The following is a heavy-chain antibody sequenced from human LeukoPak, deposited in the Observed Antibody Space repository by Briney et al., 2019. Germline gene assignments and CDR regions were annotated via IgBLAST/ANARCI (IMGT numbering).Heavy chain of an antibody. CDR3: ARDSIYDILTGYPILDY. Sequence: PGGSLRLSCAASGFTFSSYWMHWVRQAPGKGLEWVANIKQDGSEKYYVDSVKGRFTISRDNPKNSLYLQMNSLRAEDTAVYYCARDSIYDILTGYPILDYWGQGTLVTVSS. CDR2: IKQDGSEK. D-gene: IGHD3-9*01. V-gene: IGHV3-7*01. CDR1: GFTFSSYW. J-gene: IGHJ4*02.